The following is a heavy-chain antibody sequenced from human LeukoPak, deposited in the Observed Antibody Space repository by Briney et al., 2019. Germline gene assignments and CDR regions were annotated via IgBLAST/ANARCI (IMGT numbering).Heavy chain of an antibody. CDR3: ASCIAVAGTRPIGYYYYYYMDV. V-gene: IGHV1-2*02. CDR2: INPNSGGT. D-gene: IGHD6-19*01. CDR1: GYTFTGYY. Sequence: ASVKVSCKASGYTFTGYYMHWVRQAPGQGLEWMGWINPNSGGTNYAQKFQGRVTITTDESTSTAYMELSSLRSEDTAVYYCASCIAVAGTRPIGYYYYYYMDVWGKGTTVTVSS. J-gene: IGHJ6*03.